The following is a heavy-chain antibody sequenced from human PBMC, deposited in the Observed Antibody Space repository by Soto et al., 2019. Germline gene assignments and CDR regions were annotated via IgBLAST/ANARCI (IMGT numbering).Heavy chain of an antibody. D-gene: IGHD5-18*01. J-gene: IGHJ6*02. CDR2: IYYSGST. CDR1: GGSISSYY. CDR3: ARTQSLDTAMVSAPDYYGMDV. V-gene: IGHV4-59*01. Sequence: SETLSLTCTVSGGSISSYYWSWIRQPPGKGLEWIGYIYYSGSTNYNPSLKSRVTISVDTSKNQFSLKLSSVTAADTAVYYCARTQSLDTAMVSAPDYYGMDVWGQGTTVTVSS.